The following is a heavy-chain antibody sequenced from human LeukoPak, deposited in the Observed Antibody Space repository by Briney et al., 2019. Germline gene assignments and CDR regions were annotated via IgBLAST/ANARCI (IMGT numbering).Heavy chain of an antibody. D-gene: IGHD4-11*01. CDR3: ARQTTGYSNEDFVDY. CDR1: GGTFSSYT. J-gene: IGHJ4*02. V-gene: IGHV1-69*02. Sequence: GASVKVCCKASGGTFSSYTISWVRQAPGQGLEWMGRIIPILGIANYAQKFQGRVTITADKSTSTAYMELSSLRSEDTAVYYCARQTTGYSNEDFVDYWGQGSLVTVSS. CDR2: IIPILGIA.